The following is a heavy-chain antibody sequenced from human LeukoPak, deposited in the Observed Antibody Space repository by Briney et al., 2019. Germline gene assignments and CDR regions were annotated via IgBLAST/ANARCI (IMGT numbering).Heavy chain of an antibody. D-gene: IGHD6-13*01. Sequence: SETLSLTCTVSGGSISSSSYYWGWIRQPPGKELEWIGSIYYSGSTYYNPSLKSRVTISVDTSKNQFSLKLSSVTAADTAVYYCAALGGPGIAAAGIDYWGQGTLVTVSS. J-gene: IGHJ4*02. CDR2: IYYSGST. CDR1: GGSISSSSYY. V-gene: IGHV4-39*01. CDR3: AALGGPGIAAAGIDY.